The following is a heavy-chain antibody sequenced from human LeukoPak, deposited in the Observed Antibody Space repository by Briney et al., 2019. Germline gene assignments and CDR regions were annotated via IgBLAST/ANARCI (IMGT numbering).Heavy chain of an antibody. J-gene: IGHJ4*02. V-gene: IGHV3-53*01. D-gene: IGHD2/OR15-2a*01. CDR3: AKVYFRPY. CDR1: GFNVSSIY. Sequence: RGSLRLSCAASGFNVSSIYMSWVRQAPGKGLEWVSVIFSGCSTYYADSVKGSFYISRDNPKNTLYLQMNSLRPEDTAVYHCAKVYFRPYWGQRTLVTVSS. CDR2: IFSGCST.